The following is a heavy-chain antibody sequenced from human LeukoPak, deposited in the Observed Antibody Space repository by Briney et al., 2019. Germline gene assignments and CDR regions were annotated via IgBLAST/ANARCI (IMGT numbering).Heavy chain of an antibody. CDR3: ARGAGVAAAGAYYFDY. CDR2: INPNSGGT. V-gene: IGHV1-2*02. CDR1: GYTFTGYY. J-gene: IGHJ4*02. D-gene: IGHD6-13*01. Sequence: ASVKVSCKASGYTFTGYYMHWVRQAPGQGLGWMGWINPNSGGTNYAQKFQGRVTMTRDTSISTAYMELSRLRSDDTAVYYCARGAGVAAAGAYYFDYWGQGTLVTVSS.